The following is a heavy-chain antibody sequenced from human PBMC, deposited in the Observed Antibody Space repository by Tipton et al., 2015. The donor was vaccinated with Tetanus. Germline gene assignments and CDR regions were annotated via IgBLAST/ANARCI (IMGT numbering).Heavy chain of an antibody. D-gene: IGHD3-16*02. V-gene: IGHV4-30-4*01. CDR2: ISDSGTA. J-gene: IGHJ6*03. Sequence: TLSLTCTVSGGSVRSTNSYWSWLRQPPGKGLEWIGYISDSGTAYYNPSLKSRVTISVDTSKNQFSLKLSSVTAADTAVYYCARESSYYMDVWGKGTTVTVSS. CDR1: GGSVRSTNSY. CDR3: ARESSYYMDV.